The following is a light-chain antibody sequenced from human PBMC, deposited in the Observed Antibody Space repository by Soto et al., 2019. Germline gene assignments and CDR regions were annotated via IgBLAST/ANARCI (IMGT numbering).Light chain of an antibody. V-gene: IGKV3-15*01. J-gene: IGKJ1*01. CDR3: QQYNNWPRT. Sequence: EIVLTQSPGTLSLSPGERATLSCRASQSVSSSYLAWYQQKPGQAPRLLIYGPSTRATGIPARFSGSGSGTEFTLTISSLQSEDFALYYCQQYNNWPRTFGQGTKVDI. CDR2: GPS. CDR1: QSVSSSY.